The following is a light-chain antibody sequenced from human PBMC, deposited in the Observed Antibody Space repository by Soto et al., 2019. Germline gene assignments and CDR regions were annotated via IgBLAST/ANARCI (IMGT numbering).Light chain of an antibody. CDR2: SAS. CDR3: LIYNGPPLS. CDR1: QSLGNY. Sequence: DMQMTQSPSSLSASVGDRVTITCRASQSLGNYLAWYQQKRGKAPKLLIYSASSLQSGVPSRFSGSGSGTDFTLTISGLQPEDVATYYCLIYNGPPLSLGGGTKVEI. J-gene: IGKJ4*01. V-gene: IGKV1-27*01.